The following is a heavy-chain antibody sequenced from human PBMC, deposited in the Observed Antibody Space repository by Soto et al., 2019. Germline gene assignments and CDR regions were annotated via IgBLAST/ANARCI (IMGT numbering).Heavy chain of an antibody. Sequence: SGGSLRLSCAASGFTFSSYSMNWVRQAPGKGLEWVSSISSSSSYIYYADSVKGRFTISRDNAKNSLYLQMNSLRAEDTAVYYCARDGFARYYDSSGLDYWGQGTLVTVSS. CDR2: ISSSSSYI. J-gene: IGHJ4*02. CDR1: GFTFSSYS. V-gene: IGHV3-21*01. D-gene: IGHD3-22*01. CDR3: ARDGFARYYDSSGLDY.